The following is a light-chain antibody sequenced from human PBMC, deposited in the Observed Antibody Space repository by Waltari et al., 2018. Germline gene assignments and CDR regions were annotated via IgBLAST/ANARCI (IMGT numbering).Light chain of an antibody. CDR1: QSISSY. V-gene: IGKV1-39*01. CDR3: QQSYSNSRT. CDR2: AAS. J-gene: IGKJ1*01. Sequence: TQSPATLSLSPGERATLSCRESQSISSYLNWYQQKPGKAPKLLIYAASNLQSGVPSRFSGSGSGTDFTLTIRSLQPEDFATYYCQQSYSNSRTFGQGTKVEIK.